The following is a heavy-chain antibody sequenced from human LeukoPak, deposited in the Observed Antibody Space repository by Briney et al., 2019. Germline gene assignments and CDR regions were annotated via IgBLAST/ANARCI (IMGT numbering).Heavy chain of an antibody. D-gene: IGHD3-3*01. CDR3: ARGSGPFTIFGSGGYNWFDP. CDR1: GFTFSSYD. CDR2: IGTAGDT. J-gene: IGHJ5*02. Sequence: PGGSLRLSCAASGFTFSSYDMHWVRQATGKGLEWVSAIGTAGDTYYPGSVKGRFTISRENAENSLYLQMNSLRAGDTAVYYCARGSGPFTIFGSGGYNWFDPWGQGTLVTVSS. V-gene: IGHV3-13*01.